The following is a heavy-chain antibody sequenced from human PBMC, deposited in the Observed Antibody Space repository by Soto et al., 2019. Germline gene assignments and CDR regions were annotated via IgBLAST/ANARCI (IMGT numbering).Heavy chain of an antibody. D-gene: IGHD5-12*01. CDR2: IYYSGST. Sequence: QVQLQESGPGLVKPSETLSLTCTVSGGSISSYYWSWIRQPPGKGLEWIGYIYYSGSTNYNPSLKSRLTISVDTSKNQFSLKLSSVTAADTAVYYCARDGPSRWLQWNYWGQGTLVTVSS. CDR3: ARDGPSRWLQWNY. V-gene: IGHV4-59*01. CDR1: GGSISSYY. J-gene: IGHJ4*02.